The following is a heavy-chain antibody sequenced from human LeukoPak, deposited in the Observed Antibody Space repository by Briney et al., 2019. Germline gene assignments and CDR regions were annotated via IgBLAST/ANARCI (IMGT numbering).Heavy chain of an antibody. J-gene: IGHJ3*01. D-gene: IGHD5-12*01. V-gene: IGHV4-38-2*02. Sequence: PSETLSLTCTVSGYFGTAYYWGWIRQPPGKGLEWIASIRHDGHTYYKPSLKSQVSISVDMSRNQFSLKLNSLTAADTAVYYCARQVATKGEWAFDVWGQGTMVTVSS. CDR1: GYFGTAYY. CDR3: ARQVATKGEWAFDV. CDR2: IRHDGHT.